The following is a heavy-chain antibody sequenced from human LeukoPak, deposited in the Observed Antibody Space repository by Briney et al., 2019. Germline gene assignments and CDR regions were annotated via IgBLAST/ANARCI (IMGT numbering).Heavy chain of an antibody. V-gene: IGHV4-4*02. CDR1: GGSISSSNC. J-gene: IGHJ4*02. Sequence: NPSGTLSLTCAVSGGSISSSNCWSWVRQPPGKGLEWIGKIYHSGSTNYNPSLKSRVTISVDTSKNQFSLKLSSVTAADTAVYYCARVYGEGAFDYWGQGTLVTVSS. CDR2: IYHSGST. D-gene: IGHD4-17*01. CDR3: ARVYGEGAFDY.